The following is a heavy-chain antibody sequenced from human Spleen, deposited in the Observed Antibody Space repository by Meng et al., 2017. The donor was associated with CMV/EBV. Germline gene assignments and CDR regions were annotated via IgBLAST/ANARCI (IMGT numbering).Heavy chain of an antibody. CDR2: TWFDGSNK. V-gene: IGHV3-30*02. J-gene: IGHJ6*02. CDR3: AKARNYDYYGMDV. CDR1: GFSFSNYG. Sequence: GESLKISCAASGFSFSNYGMHWVRQAPGKGLEWVAVTWFDGSNKYYADSVKGRFTISRDNSKNTLYLQMNSLRAEDTAVYYCAKARNYDYYGMDVWGQGTTVTVSS.